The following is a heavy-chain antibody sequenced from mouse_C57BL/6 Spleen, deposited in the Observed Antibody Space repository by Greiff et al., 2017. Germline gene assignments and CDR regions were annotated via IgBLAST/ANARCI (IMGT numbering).Heavy chain of an antibody. CDR2: IRNKANGYTT. J-gene: IGHJ2*01. D-gene: IGHD4-1*01. CDR3: ASEKDRLGRGYFDY. V-gene: IGHV7-3*01. CDR1: GFTFTDYY. Sequence: EVKLVESGGGLVQPGGSLSLSCAASGFTFTDYYMSWVRQPPGKALEWLGFIRNKANGYTTEYSASVKGRFTISRDNSQSILYLQMNALRAEDSATYYGASEKDRLGRGYFDYWGQGTTLTVSS.